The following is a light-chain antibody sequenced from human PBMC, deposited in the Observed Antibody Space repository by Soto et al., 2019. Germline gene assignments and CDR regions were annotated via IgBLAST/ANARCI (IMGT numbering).Light chain of an antibody. CDR3: AAWDDSLSVFYV. V-gene: IGLV1-47*01. J-gene: IGLJ1*01. Sequence: VLTQPPPASGTPGQRGTISCSGSSSNFGSNYVYWYQQLPGTAPKLLIYRNNQRPSGVPDRFSGSKSGTSASLAISGLRSEDEADYYFAAWDDSLSVFYVFGTGTKVTVL. CDR1: SSNFGSNY. CDR2: RNN.